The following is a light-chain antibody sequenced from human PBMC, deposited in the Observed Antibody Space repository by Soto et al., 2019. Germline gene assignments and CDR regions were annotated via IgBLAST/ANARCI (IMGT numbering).Light chain of an antibody. CDR2: AAY. V-gene: IGKV1-8*01. J-gene: IGKJ1*01. Sequence: IRMTQSPSSLSASTGYSVTITCRASQGISSYLAWYQQKPGKDNKLLIYAAYTLQSGVPSRFSGSGSGTDFTLTISCLQSEDFATYYCQQYYSYPRTFGQGNKVDI. CDR1: QGISSY. CDR3: QQYYSYPRT.